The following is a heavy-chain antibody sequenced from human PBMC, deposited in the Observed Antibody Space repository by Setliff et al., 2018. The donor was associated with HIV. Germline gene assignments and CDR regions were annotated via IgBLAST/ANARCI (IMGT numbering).Heavy chain of an antibody. CDR3: ARGWSWFDP. V-gene: IGHV3-21*01. CDR2: ISSSSTSI. CDR1: GFTFSSYS. Sequence: PGGSLRLSCAASGFTFSSYSMNWVRQAPGKGLEWVSSISSSSTSIYYADSVKGRFTISRDNAKNSLYLQMNSLRADDTAVYYCARGWSWFDPWGQGTLVTVSS. J-gene: IGHJ5*02.